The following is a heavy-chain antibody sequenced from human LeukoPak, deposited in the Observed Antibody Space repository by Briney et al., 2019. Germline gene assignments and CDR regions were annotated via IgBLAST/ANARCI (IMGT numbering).Heavy chain of an antibody. Sequence: GGSLRLSCAASGFTFSNYWMTWVRQAPGKGLEWVANIKQDGSEKNYVDSVKGRFTISRDNAKNSLYLQMNSLRAEDTAVYYCAKDLSYIGFGYWGQGTLVTVSS. D-gene: IGHD2-15*01. CDR1: GFTFSNYW. J-gene: IGHJ4*02. CDR2: IKQDGSEK. V-gene: IGHV3-7*03. CDR3: AKDLSYIGFGY.